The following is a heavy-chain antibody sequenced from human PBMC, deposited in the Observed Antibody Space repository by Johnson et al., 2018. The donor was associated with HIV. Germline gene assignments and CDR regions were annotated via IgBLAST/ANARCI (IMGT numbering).Heavy chain of an antibody. J-gene: IGHJ3*01. V-gene: IGHV3-30*14. CDR3: ASESRWKYAGGDL. CDR1: GFTFSRYT. Sequence: QVQLVESGGGVVQPERSLRLSCAASGFTFSRYTMHWVRQAPGKGLEWVAVISYHGSNTYYADSVKGRFTISRDNSKNTLYLQMNRLRTEDKAVYYCASESRWKYAGGDLWGQGTLVTVSS. CDR2: ISYHGSNT. D-gene: IGHD1-7*01.